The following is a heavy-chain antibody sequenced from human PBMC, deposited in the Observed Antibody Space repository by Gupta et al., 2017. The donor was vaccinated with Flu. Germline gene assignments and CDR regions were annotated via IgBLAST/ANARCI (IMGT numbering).Heavy chain of an antibody. V-gene: IGHV1-8*01. CDR2: MNPNRGNT. Sequence: QVQLVPSGAAVQKPGASVKVSCKASGYTFTSYDINWVRQATGQGLEWMGWMNPNRGNTVYEQKFQGRVTITRNTSISTAYMELSSRRSEYTAVYYCARGDDRSGYYPEVGDYWGPGNRATV. CDR3: ARGDDRSGYYPEVGDY. J-gene: IGHJ4*02. D-gene: IGHD3-22*01. CDR1: GYTFTSYD.